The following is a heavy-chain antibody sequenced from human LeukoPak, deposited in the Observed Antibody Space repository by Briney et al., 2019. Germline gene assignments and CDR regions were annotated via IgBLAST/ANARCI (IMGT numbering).Heavy chain of an antibody. V-gene: IGHV3-7*01. D-gene: IGHD3-22*01. CDR2: IKQDGSEK. CDR3: ARATLTYYYDSSGYYR. J-gene: IGHJ5*02. Sequence: GGSLRLSCAASGFTFSSYWMSWVRQAPGKGLEWVANIKQDGSEKYYVDSVKGRFTISRDNAKNSLYLQMNSLRAEDTAVYYCARATLTYYYDSSGYYRWGQGTLVTDSS. CDR1: GFTFSSYW.